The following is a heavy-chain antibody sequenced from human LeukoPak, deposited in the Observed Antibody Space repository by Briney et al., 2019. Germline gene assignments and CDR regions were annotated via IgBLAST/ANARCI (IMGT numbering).Heavy chain of an antibody. CDR3: AADLEMQDAFDI. V-gene: IGHV1-58*01. D-gene: IGHD5-24*01. Sequence: SVKVSCKASGFTFTSSAVEWVRQARGQRLEWIGWIVVGGGNTNYAQKFQERVTITRDMSTSTAYMELSSLRSEDTAVYYCAADLEMQDAFDIWGQGTMVTVSS. J-gene: IGHJ3*02. CDR2: IVVGGGNT. CDR1: GFTFTSSA.